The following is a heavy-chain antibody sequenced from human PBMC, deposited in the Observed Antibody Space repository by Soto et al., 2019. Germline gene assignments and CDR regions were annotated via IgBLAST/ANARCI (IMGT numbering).Heavy chain of an antibody. CDR1: GSSISSDY. CDR2: IYYSGST. CDR3: ARGRIQLWYPFDY. D-gene: IGHD5-18*01. Sequence: AETLSLTCIVAGSSISSDYWSWMRQPPGKGLEWIGYIYYSGSTNYNPSLKSRVTISVDTSKNQFSLKLSSVTAADTAVYYCARGRIQLWYPFDYWGQGTLVTVSS. J-gene: IGHJ4*02. V-gene: IGHV4-59*01.